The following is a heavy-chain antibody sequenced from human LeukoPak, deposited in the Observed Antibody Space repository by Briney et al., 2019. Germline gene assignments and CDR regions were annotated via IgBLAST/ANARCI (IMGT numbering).Heavy chain of an antibody. CDR1: GFTYSSYA. CDR2: ISGSGYIT. CDR3: AKEVGATMLDC. D-gene: IGHD1-26*01. V-gene: IGHV3-23*01. Sequence: GGSLRLSCAASGFTYSSYAMSWVRQAPGKGLEWVSVISGSGYITYYADSVKGRFTISRDNSKNTLYLQMNSLRAEDTAVYYCAKEVGATMLDCWGQGTLVTVSS. J-gene: IGHJ4*02.